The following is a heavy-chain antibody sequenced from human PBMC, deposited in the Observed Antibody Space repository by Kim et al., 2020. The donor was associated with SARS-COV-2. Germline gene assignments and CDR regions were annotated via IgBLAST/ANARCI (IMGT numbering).Heavy chain of an antibody. CDR3: ATRAYDTSGYYLDS. D-gene: IGHD3-22*01. V-gene: IGHV1-24*01. CDR1: GYTLTELS. Sequence: ASVKVSCKVSGYTLTELSMHWVRQAPGKGLEWMGGFDPEDGETIYAQNFQGRVTMTEDTSTDTAYMELSSLRSEDTAVYYCATRAYDTSGYYLDSWGQGTLVTVSS. J-gene: IGHJ4*02. CDR2: FDPEDGET.